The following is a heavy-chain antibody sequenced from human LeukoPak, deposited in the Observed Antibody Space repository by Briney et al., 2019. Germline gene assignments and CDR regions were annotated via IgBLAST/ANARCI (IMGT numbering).Heavy chain of an antibody. D-gene: IGHD6-19*01. CDR3: ARVGSSGWYGDYFDY. CDR1: GFTFSSYA. J-gene: IGHJ4*02. V-gene: IGHV3-30-3*01. Sequence: PGGSLRLSCAASGFTFSSYAMRWVRQAPGKGLEWVAVISYDGSNKYYADSVKGRFTISRDNSKNTLYLQMNSLRAEDTAVYYCARVGSSGWYGDYFDYWGQGTLVTVSS. CDR2: ISYDGSNK.